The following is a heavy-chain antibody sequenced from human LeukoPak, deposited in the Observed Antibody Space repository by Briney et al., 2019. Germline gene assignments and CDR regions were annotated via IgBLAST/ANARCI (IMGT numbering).Heavy chain of an antibody. CDR1: GGSISSSFYY. J-gene: IGHJ5*02. CDR2: IYYSGST. CDR3: ARDKYSSSWYGYFDP. V-gene: IGHV4-61*01. D-gene: IGHD6-13*01. Sequence: ETLSLSCTVSGGSISSSFYYWSWIRQPPGKGLEWIGYIYYSGSTNYNPSLKSRVTISVDTSKSRFSLRLSSVTAADTAVYYCARDKYSSSWYGYFDPWGQGTLVTVSS.